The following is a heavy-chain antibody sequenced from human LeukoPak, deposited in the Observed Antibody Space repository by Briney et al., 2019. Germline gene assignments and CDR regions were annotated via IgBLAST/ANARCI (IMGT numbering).Heavy chain of an antibody. D-gene: IGHD5-24*01. V-gene: IGHV3-30*03. CDR2: VSSDGRTQ. CDR1: GFTFRTYS. J-gene: IGHJ4*02. Sequence: GRSLRLSCAASGFTFRTYSIHWVRQAPGKGLEWVTVVSSDGRTQLYSDSVKGRFTISRDNSLNTLHLQMNSLRTEDTAVYYCAREFGHNRWYFDYWGQGALVTVSS. CDR3: AREFGHNRWYFDY.